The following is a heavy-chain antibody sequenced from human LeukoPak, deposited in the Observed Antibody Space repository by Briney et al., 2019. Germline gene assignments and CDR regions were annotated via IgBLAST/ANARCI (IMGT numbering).Heavy chain of an antibody. CDR1: GYTFTGYY. CDR3: ARQKVVVVVPATMSRPEYYFDY. D-gene: IGHD2-2*01. Sequence: GASVKVSCKASGYTFTGYYMHWVQQAPGQGLEWMGRINPNSGGTNYAQKFQGRVTMTRDTSISTAYMELSRLRSDDTAVYYCARQKVVVVVPATMSRPEYYFDYWGQGTLVTVSS. V-gene: IGHV1-2*06. CDR2: INPNSGGT. J-gene: IGHJ4*02.